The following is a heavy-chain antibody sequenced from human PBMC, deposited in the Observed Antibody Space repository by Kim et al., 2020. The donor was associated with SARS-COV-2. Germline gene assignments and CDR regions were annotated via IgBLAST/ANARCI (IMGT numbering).Heavy chain of an antibody. D-gene: IGHD6-19*01. V-gene: IGHV3-23*01. CDR2: ISDSGGST. Sequence: GGSLRLSCAASGFTFNNYAMSSVRQAPGKGLEWVSGISDSGGSTKYADSVKGRFSISRDNSKNTLYLQMDSLRAEDTAVYYCAKVTSRSSGWFEYFQHWGQGALVTVSS. CDR3: AKVTSRSSGWFEYFQH. CDR1: GFTFNNYA. J-gene: IGHJ1*01.